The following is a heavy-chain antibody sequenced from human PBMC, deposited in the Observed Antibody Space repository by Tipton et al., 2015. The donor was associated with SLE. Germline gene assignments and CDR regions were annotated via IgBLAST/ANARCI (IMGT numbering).Heavy chain of an antibody. V-gene: IGHV4-34*01. CDR2: ISHSRTT. CDR1: GGSFNGYS. Sequence: TLSLTCAVSGGSFNGYSWSWVRQSPGKGLEWIGEISHSRTTNYNPSLKSRVSMSLDTSTNQFSLRLSSGTAADTAVYYCARGVAGYFYYCYLDVWGKGTTVTIPS. CDR3: ARGVAGYFYYCYLDV. J-gene: IGHJ6*03.